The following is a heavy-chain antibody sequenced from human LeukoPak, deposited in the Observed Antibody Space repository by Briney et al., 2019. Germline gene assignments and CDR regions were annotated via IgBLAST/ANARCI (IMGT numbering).Heavy chain of an antibody. CDR1: GGSFSGYY. CDR3: ARPYDGNPEFSFDY. V-gene: IGHV4-34*01. CDR2: INHSGST. J-gene: IGHJ4*02. D-gene: IGHD4-23*01. Sequence: PSETLSLTCAVYGGSFSGYYWSWIRQPPGKGLEWIGEINHSGSTNYNPSLKSRVTMSVATSKNQFSLKLRSVTAADTAVYYCARPYDGNPEFSFDYWGQGTLVTVSS.